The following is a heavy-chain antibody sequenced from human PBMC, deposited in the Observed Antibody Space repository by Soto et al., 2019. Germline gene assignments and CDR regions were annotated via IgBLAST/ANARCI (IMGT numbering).Heavy chain of an antibody. CDR2: ILPISGTA. CDR1: GGTFSSYA. CDR3: ARSQGSSTSLEIYYYYYYGMDV. J-gene: IGHJ6*02. Sequence: QVQLVQSGAEVKKPGSSVKVSCKASGGTFSSYAISWVRQAPGQGLEWMGGILPISGTANYAQKFQGRVTLTADESTSTDYMELSSLRSEDTAVYYCARSQGSSTSLEIYYYYYYGMDVWGQGTTVTVSS. V-gene: IGHV1-69*01. D-gene: IGHD2-2*01.